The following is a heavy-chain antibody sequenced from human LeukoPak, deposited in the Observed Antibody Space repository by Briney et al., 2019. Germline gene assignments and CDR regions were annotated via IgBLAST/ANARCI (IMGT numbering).Heavy chain of an antibody. D-gene: IGHD3-22*01. V-gene: IGHV3-23*01. J-gene: IGHJ4*02. CDR3: AKVPDYYDSSGYYFPDY. CDR1: GFTFSSYA. Sequence: PGGSLRLSCAASGFTFSSYAMTWVRQAPGKGLEWVSAISGSGGATYYTDSLKGRFAISRDNSKNTLYLQMNSLRAEDTAVYYCAKVPDYYDSSGYYFPDYWGQGTLVTVSS. CDR2: ISGSGGAT.